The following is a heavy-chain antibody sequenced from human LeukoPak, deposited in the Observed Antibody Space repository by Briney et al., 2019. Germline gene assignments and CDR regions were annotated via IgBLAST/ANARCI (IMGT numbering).Heavy chain of an antibody. Sequence: GASVKVSCKASGYTFTGYYMHWVRQAPGQGLEWMGWINPNSGGTNYAQKFQGRVTMTRDTSISTAYMELSRLRSDDTAVYYCAPSGGTTSGFHMWYFDYWGQGTLVTVSS. CDR2: INPNSGGT. V-gene: IGHV1-2*02. D-gene: IGHD1-1*01. CDR3: APSGGTTSGFHMWYFDY. CDR1: GYTFTGYY. J-gene: IGHJ4*02.